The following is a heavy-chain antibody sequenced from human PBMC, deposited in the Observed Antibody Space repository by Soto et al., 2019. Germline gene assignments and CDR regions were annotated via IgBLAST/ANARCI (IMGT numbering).Heavy chain of an antibody. CDR3: ARSPAEYSSSWYLAY. V-gene: IGHV1-69*13. D-gene: IGHD6-13*01. J-gene: IGHJ4*02. Sequence: SVKVSCKASGGTFSSYAISWVRQAPGQGLEWMGGIIPIFGTANYAQKFQGRVTITADESTSTAYMELSSLRSVDTAVYYCARSPAEYSSSWYLAYWGQGTLVTVSS. CDR2: IIPIFGTA. CDR1: GGTFSSYA.